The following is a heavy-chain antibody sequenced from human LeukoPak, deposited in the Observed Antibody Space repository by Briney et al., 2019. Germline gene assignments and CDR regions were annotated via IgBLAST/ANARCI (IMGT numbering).Heavy chain of an antibody. V-gene: IGHV1-18*04. CDR2: ISAYNGNT. J-gene: IGHJ5*02. CDR1: GYTFTSYG. D-gene: IGHD5-18*01. Sequence: ASVKVSCKASGYTFTSYGISWVRQAPGQGLEWMGWISAYNGNTNYAQKLQGRVTMTTDTSTSTAYMELRSLRSDDTAVYYCARRPGLRYSYGVEYWFDPWGQGTLVTVPS. CDR3: ARRPGLRYSYGVEYWFDP.